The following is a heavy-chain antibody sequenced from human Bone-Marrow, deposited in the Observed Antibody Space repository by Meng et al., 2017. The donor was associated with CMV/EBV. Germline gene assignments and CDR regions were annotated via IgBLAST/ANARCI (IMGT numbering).Heavy chain of an antibody. V-gene: IGHV1-69*05. CDR3: ARGPWGEMATISMFVA. Sequence: SVKVSCKASGGTFSSYAISWVRQAPGQGLEWMGGIIPIFGTANYAQKFQGRVTITTDESTSTAYMELSSLRSEDTAVYYCARGPWGEMATISMFVAWGQGILVTVSS. CDR1: GGTFSSYA. J-gene: IGHJ5*02. CDR2: IIPIFGTA. D-gene: IGHD5-24*01.